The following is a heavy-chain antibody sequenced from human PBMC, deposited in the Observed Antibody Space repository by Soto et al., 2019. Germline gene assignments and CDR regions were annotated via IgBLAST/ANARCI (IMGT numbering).Heavy chain of an antibody. D-gene: IGHD6-19*01. CDR1: GGTFSSYA. CDR3: ARGDGSGWFREPIT. V-gene: IGHV1-69*13. Sequence: SVKVSCKASGGTFSSYAISWVRQAPGQGLEWMGGIIPIFGTANYAQKFQGRVTITADESTSTAYMKLSSLRSEDTAVYYCARGDGSGWFREPITWGQGTLVTVSS. CDR2: IIPIFGTA. J-gene: IGHJ5*02.